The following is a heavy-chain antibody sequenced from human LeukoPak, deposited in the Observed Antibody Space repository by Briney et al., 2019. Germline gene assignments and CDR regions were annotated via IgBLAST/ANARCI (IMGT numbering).Heavy chain of an antibody. CDR3: TRGYDYGDYGGAFDI. Sequence: GGSLRLSCAASGFTFSGSAMHWVRQASGKGLEWVGRIRSKANSYATAHAASVKGRFTISRDDSKNTAYLQMNSLKTEDTAVYYCTRGYDYGDYGGAFDIWGQGTMVTVSS. CDR2: IRSKANSYAT. CDR1: GFTFSGSA. D-gene: IGHD4-17*01. V-gene: IGHV3-73*01. J-gene: IGHJ3*02.